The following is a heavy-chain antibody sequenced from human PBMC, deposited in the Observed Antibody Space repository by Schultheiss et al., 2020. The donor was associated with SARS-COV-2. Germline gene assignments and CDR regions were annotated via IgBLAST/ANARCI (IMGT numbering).Heavy chain of an antibody. CDR1: GFTFSSYA. J-gene: IGHJ4*02. CDR2: ISYDGSNK. CDR3: GKGGGTNSVDY. D-gene: IGHD1-1*01. V-gene: IGHV3-30-3*01. Sequence: GGSLRLSCAASGFTFSSYAMHWVRQAPGKGLEWVAVISYDGSNKYYADSVKGRFTISRDNSKNTLNLQMNSLRAEDTAEYYCGKGGGTNSVDYWGQGTLVTVSS.